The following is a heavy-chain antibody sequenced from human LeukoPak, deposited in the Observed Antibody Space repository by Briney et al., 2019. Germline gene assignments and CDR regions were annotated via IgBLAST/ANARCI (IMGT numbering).Heavy chain of an antibody. CDR2: IRYDGSNK. CDR3: ASGYGDYYPLDY. V-gene: IGHV3-30*02. J-gene: IGHJ4*02. CDR1: GFTFSSYG. D-gene: IGHD4-17*01. Sequence: GGSLRLSCAASGFTFSSYGMHWVRQAPGKGLEWVAFIRYDGSNKYYADSVKGRFTISRDNAKNSLYLQMNSLRAEDTAVYYCASGYGDYYPLDYWGQGTLVTVSS.